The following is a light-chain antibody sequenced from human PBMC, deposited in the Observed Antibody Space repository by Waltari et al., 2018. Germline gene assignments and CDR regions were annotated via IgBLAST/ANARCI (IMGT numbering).Light chain of an antibody. J-gene: IGKJ2*02. CDR3: QQYNNWPPWT. CDR2: GAS. V-gene: IGKV3-15*01. CDR1: QSVSSN. Sequence: IVMTQSPATLSVSPGESATLSCRASQSVSSNLAWYQQKPGQAPRLLIYGASTRATGIPARFSGSGSGTEFTLTISSMQSEDFAVYYCQQYNNWPPWTFGQGTKLEIK.